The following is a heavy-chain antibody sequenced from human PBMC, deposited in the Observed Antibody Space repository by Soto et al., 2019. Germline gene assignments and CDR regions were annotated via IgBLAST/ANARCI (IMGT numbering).Heavy chain of an antibody. CDR1: GGSISSGGYS. CDR2: IYHSGST. Sequence: SETLSLTCAVSGGSISSGGYSWSWIRQPPGKGLEWIGYIYHSGSTYYKPSLKSRVTISVDRSKNQFSLKLRSVTAADKAVYNCAGRDITMVRGVGWFDPWGQGTLVTVSS. J-gene: IGHJ5*02. D-gene: IGHD3-10*01. CDR3: AGRDITMVRGVGWFDP. V-gene: IGHV4-30-2*01.